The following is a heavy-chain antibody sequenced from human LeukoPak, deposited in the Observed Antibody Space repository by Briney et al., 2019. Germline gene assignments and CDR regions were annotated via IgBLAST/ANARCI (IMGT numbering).Heavy chain of an antibody. CDR3: AREPKSLGDLFFIDY. CDR2: ISAYNGNT. J-gene: IGHJ4*02. Sequence: ASVKVSCKASGFDFTSYGISWVRQAPGQGLEWREWISAYNGNTHYAQKLQGRVTMTTDTSASTAYMELRSLTSDDTAVYYCAREPKSLGDLFFIDYWGQGTLVTVSS. CDR1: GFDFTSYG. D-gene: IGHD3-16*01. V-gene: IGHV1-18*01.